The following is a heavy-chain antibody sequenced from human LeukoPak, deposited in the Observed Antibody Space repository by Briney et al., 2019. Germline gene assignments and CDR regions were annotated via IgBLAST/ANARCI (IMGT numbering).Heavy chain of an antibody. Sequence: ASVKVSCKASGYTFTGYYMHWVRQAPGQGLEWMGWINPNSGGTNYAQKFQGRVTMTRDTSISTAYMELSRLRSDDTAVYYCARDVEGVGATTADYWGQGTLVTVSS. V-gene: IGHV1-2*02. CDR1: GYTFTGYY. CDR3: ARDVEGVGATTADY. J-gene: IGHJ4*02. CDR2: INPNSGGT. D-gene: IGHD1-26*01.